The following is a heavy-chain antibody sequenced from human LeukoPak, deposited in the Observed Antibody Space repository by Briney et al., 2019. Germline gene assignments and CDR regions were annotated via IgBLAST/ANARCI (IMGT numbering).Heavy chain of an antibody. CDR2: VGTRADT. J-gene: IGHJ5*02. V-gene: IGHV3-23*01. D-gene: IGHD2/OR15-2a*01. CDR1: GFTFSIYA. CDR3: ARDPIIGGRGFDP. Sequence: GGSLRLSCLASGFTFSIYAMAWVRQAPGQGLKWVSAVGTRADTYYADSVRGRFTISRDNSKNTMYLQMDSLRAEDTAVYYCARDPIIGGRGFDPWGQGTLVTVSA.